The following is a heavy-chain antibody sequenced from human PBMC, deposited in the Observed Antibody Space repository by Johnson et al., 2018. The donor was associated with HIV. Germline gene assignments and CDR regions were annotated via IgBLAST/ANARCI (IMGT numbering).Heavy chain of an antibody. D-gene: IGHD3-22*01. Sequence: QVQLVESGGGVVQPGKSLRLSCAASGFTFSDYYMSWIRQAPGKGLEWVSYISSSGSTIYYADSVKGRFTISRDNAKNSLYLQMNSLRAEDPAVYYCARGDFYDSSGYYHPDAFDIWGQGTMVTVSS. J-gene: IGHJ3*02. CDR3: ARGDFYDSSGYYHPDAFDI. V-gene: IGHV3-11*04. CDR2: ISSSGSTI. CDR1: GFTFSDYY.